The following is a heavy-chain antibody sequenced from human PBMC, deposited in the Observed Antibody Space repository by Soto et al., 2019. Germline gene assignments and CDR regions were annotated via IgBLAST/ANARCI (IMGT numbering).Heavy chain of an antibody. V-gene: IGHV4-31*03. CDR3: ARLDYGDNGNGYFDL. Sequence: QVQLQESGPGLVKPSQTLSLTCIVSGGSISSGAYYWSWIRQRPGKGLEWITYIYYTGTTYYNPYLKRRVTIAIDTSTNQFYLKLRSVTAADTAVYYCARLDYGDNGNGYFDLWGRGTLVTVSS. CDR2: IYYTGTT. CDR1: GGSISSGAYY. D-gene: IGHD4-17*01. J-gene: IGHJ2*01.